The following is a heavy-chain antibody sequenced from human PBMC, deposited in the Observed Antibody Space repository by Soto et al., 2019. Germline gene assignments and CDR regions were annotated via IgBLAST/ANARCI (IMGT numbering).Heavy chain of an antibody. CDR1: GYTFTGYY. J-gene: IGHJ6*03. CDR2: INPNSGGT. Sequence: ASVKVSCKASGYTFTGYYMHWVRQAPGQGLEWMGWINPNSGGTNYAQKFQGWVTMTRDTSISTAYMELSRLRSDDTAVYYCARSAYYGSGSYYDYYYMDVWGKGTTVTVS. V-gene: IGHV1-2*04. D-gene: IGHD3-10*01. CDR3: ARSAYYGSGSYYDYYYMDV.